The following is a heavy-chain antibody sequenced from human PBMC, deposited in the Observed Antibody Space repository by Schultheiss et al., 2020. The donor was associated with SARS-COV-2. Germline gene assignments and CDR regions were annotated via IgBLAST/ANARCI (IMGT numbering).Heavy chain of an antibody. CDR2: IYTSGST. CDR1: GGSISGYY. Sequence: SQTLSLTCTVSGGSISGYYWNWIRQPAGKGLEWIGRIYTSGSTNYNPSLKGRVTISLDTSKNQFSLRLSSVTAADTAVYYCATGVGATTDAFAIWGQGTMVTVSS. V-gene: IGHV4-4*07. D-gene: IGHD1-26*01. CDR3: ATGVGATTDAFAI. J-gene: IGHJ3*02.